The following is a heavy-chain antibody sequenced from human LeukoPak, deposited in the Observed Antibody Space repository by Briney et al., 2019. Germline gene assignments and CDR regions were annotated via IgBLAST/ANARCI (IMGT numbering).Heavy chain of an antibody. Sequence: GESLKISCKGSGYSFTSYWIGWVRQMPGKGLEWMGIIYPGDSDTRYSPSFQGQVTISADKSISTAYLQWSSLKASDTAMYYXXRQSGWSVVAAQNWXDPXGQXXXXTV. D-gene: IGHD2-15*01. J-gene: IGHJ5*02. CDR3: XRQSGWSVVAAQNWXDP. V-gene: IGHV5-51*01. CDR1: GYSFTSYW. CDR2: IYPGDSDT.